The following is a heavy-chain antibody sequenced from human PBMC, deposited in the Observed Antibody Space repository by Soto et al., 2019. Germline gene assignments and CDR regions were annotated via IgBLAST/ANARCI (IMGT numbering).Heavy chain of an antibody. CDR1: GYIFTVYY. J-gene: IGHJ4*02. V-gene: IGHV1-2*02. Sequence: GASVKVSCKASGYIFTVYYMHWVRQAPGQGLEWMGWINPKSGGTMYPQKFQGRVTMTWDTSISTAYMALTRLRSDDTAVYYCARDLAKGGGSAGFDYWGQGTLVTVS. D-gene: IGHD1-26*01. CDR2: INPKSGGT. CDR3: ARDLAKGGGSAGFDY.